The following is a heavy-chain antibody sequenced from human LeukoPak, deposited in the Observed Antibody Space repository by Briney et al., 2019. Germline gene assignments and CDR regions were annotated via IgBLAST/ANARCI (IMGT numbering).Heavy chain of an antibody. CDR2: FSYGGIT. V-gene: IGHV4-59*08. CDR3: ASPKYDYGDYEEDY. Sequence: SETLSLTCIVSGVSISSYYWSWIRQPPGKGLEWIAYFSYGGITNYNPFLKSRVTISMDTSKNQFSLKLSSVTAADTAVYYCASPKYDYGDYEEDYWGQGTLVTVSS. CDR1: GVSISSYY. J-gene: IGHJ4*02. D-gene: IGHD4-17*01.